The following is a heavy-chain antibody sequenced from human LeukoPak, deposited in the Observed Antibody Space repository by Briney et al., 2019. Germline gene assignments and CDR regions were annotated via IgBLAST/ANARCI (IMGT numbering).Heavy chain of an antibody. V-gene: IGHV3-74*01. CDR2: INSDGSST. D-gene: IGHD3-3*01. J-gene: IGHJ6*04. CDR1: GFTFSSYW. Sequence: GGSLSLSCAASGFTFSSYWMHWVRQAPGKGLVWVSRINSDGSSTSYADSVKGRFTISRDNAKNTLYLQMNSLRAEDTAVYYCARGAYYDFWSGYYATYYYYGMDVWGEGTTVTVSS. CDR3: ARGAYYDFWSGYYATYYYYGMDV.